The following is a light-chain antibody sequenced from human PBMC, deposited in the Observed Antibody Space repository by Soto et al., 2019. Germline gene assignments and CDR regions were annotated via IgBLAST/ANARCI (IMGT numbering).Light chain of an antibody. J-gene: IGLJ7*01. CDR2: GNS. CDR1: SSNIGAGYD. CDR3: QSYDSSLSGSV. Sequence: QSVLTQPPSVSGAPGQRVTIPCTGSSSNIGAGYDVHWYQHLPGTAPKLLIYGNSNRPSGVPDRFSGSKSGTSASLAITGLQAEDEADYYCQSYDSSLSGSVFGGGTQLTVL. V-gene: IGLV1-40*01.